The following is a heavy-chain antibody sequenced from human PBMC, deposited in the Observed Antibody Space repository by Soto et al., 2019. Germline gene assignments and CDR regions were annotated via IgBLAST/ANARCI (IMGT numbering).Heavy chain of an antibody. J-gene: IGHJ6*02. CDR3: ARATIAARPPDYYYGMDV. Sequence: GGSLRLSCAASGFTFSSYGMHWVRQAPGKGLEWVAVIWYDGSNKYYADSVKGRFTISRDNSKNTLYLQMNSLRAEDTAVYYCARATIAARPPDYYYGMDVWGQGTTVTVSS. CDR2: IWYDGSNK. D-gene: IGHD6-6*01. CDR1: GFTFSSYG. V-gene: IGHV3-33*01.